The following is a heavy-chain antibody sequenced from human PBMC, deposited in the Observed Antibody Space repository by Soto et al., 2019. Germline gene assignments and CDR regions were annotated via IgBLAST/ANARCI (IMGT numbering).Heavy chain of an antibody. D-gene: IGHD3-3*01. J-gene: IGHJ4*02. CDR1: GYTFTSYD. V-gene: IGHV1-8*01. CDR3: ARGPTYYDFWSGYYKGGGYFDY. Sequence: QVQLVQSGAEVKKPGASVKVSCKASGYTFTSYDINWVRQATRQGLEWMGWMNPNSGNTGYAQKLQGRVTMTRNTSISTAYMELSSLRSEDTAVYYCARGPTYYDFWSGYYKGGGYFDYWGQGTLVTVSS. CDR2: MNPNSGNT.